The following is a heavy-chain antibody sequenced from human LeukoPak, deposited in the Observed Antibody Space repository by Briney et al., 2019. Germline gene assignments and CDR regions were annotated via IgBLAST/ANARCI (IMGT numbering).Heavy chain of an antibody. J-gene: IGHJ6*03. CDR1: GFTFSSYS. D-gene: IGHD3-3*01. Sequence: GGSLRLSCAASGFTFSSYSMNWVRQAPGKGLEWVSSISSSSSYIYYADSVKGRFTISRDNAKNSLYLQMNSLRAEDTAVYYCARVGRKLGLEWPVYYYYYMDVWGKGTTVTVSS. V-gene: IGHV3-21*01. CDR3: ARVGRKLGLEWPVYYYYYMDV. CDR2: ISSSSSYI.